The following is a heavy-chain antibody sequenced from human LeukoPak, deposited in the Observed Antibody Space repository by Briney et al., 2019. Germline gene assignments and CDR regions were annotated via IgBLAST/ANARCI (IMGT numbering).Heavy chain of an antibody. D-gene: IGHD3/OR15-3a*01. V-gene: IGHV3-30*03. Sequence: GGSLRLSCAPSGFTFSRHGMHWVRQAPGKGLEWVAIISNDGSRKYYAHSVEGRFTISRDNSKNTLYLQMDSLRAEDTAVYYCARDRAWTYFAYWGQGTLVTVSS. CDR3: ARDRAWTYFAY. CDR1: GFTFSRHG. CDR2: ISNDGSRK. J-gene: IGHJ4*02.